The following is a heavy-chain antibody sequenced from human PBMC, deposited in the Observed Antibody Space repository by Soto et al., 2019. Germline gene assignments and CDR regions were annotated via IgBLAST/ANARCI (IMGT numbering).Heavy chain of an antibody. CDR2: IYYSGTT. CDR3: ARVVSGSYFDY. V-gene: IGHV4-31*03. J-gene: IGHJ4*02. Sequence: QVQLQESGPGLVKASQTLSLTCTVSGGSITTGGYFWSWIRQHPGKGLEWIGYIYYSGTTHYIPSLKSRVTISVDTSKNQFSLKLSSVTAADTAVYYCARVVSGSYFDYGGQGTLVTVSS. CDR1: GGSITTGGYF. D-gene: IGHD1-26*01.